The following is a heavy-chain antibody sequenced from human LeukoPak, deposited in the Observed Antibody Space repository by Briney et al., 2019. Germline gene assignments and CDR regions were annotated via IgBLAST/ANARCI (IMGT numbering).Heavy chain of an antibody. CDR1: GFTFSSYA. V-gene: IGHV3-30-3*01. J-gene: IGHJ4*02. Sequence: PGRSLRLSCAASGFTFSSYAMHWVRQAPGKGLEWVAVISYDGSNKYYADSVKGRFTISRDNSKNTLYLQMNSLRAEDTAVYYCARGSSPRRSFFDYWGQGTLVTVSS. CDR3: ARGSSPRRSFFDY. CDR2: ISYDGSNK.